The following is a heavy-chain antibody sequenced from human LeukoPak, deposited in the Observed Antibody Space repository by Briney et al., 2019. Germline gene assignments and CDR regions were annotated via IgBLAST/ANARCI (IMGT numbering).Heavy chain of an antibody. D-gene: IGHD1-1*01. J-gene: IGHJ4*02. Sequence: PSETLSLTCTVSGGSISSFFWSWIRQPPGKGLVWIGSMHYSGDTKYNPSLKSRVSPSIDTSKQQFSLRLSSVTAADTAVYYCARDLELERNRWNYFESWGQGTLVTVSS. CDR1: GGSISSFF. V-gene: IGHV4-59*01. CDR3: ARDLELERNRWNYFES. CDR2: MHYSGDT.